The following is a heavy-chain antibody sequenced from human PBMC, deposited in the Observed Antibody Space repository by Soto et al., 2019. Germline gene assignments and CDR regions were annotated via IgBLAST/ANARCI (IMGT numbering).Heavy chain of an antibody. J-gene: IGHJ4*02. CDR3: ARDSTDYGGFDLDY. D-gene: IGHD4-17*01. CDR1: GGSISSSTYY. Sequence: SSETQSLTCTVSGGSISSSTYYWGWIRQPPGKGLEWIGSIYYSGSTYYNPSLKSRVTISVDPSTSTAYLNLWSLTSDDTAVYYCARDSTDYGGFDLDYWGQGTLVTVSS. CDR2: IYYSGST. V-gene: IGHV4-39*02.